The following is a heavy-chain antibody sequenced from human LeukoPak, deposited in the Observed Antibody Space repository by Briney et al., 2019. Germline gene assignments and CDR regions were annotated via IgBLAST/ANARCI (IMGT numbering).Heavy chain of an antibody. CDR2: IYPGDSDT. CDR1: GYSFTSYW. Sequence: GESLKISCKGSGYSFTSYWIGWVRQMPGKGLEWMGIIYPGDSDTRYSLSFQGQVTISTDKSISTAYLQWSSLKASDTAMYYCARHGNNYYDSSGYYSHWGQGTLVTVSS. D-gene: IGHD3-22*01. CDR3: ARHGNNYYDSSGYYSH. J-gene: IGHJ4*02. V-gene: IGHV5-51*01.